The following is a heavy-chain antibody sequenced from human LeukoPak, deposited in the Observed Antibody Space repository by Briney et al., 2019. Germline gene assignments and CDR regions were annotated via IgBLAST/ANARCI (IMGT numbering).Heavy chain of an antibody. CDR3: ARDGRNYGDFFAFDY. CDR1: GGSFSGYY. V-gene: IGHV4-34*01. CDR2: INHSGST. D-gene: IGHD4-17*01. Sequence: PSETLSLTCAVYGGSFSGYYWSWIRQPPGKGLEWIGEINHSGSTNYNPSLKSRVTISVDTSKNQFSLKLSSVTAADTAVYYCARDGRNYGDFFAFDYWGQGTLVTVSS. J-gene: IGHJ4*02.